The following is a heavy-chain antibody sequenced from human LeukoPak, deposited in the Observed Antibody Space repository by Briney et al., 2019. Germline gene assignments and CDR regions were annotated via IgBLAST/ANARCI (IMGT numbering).Heavy chain of an antibody. J-gene: IGHJ4*02. V-gene: IGHV3-66*02. CDR3: AKDPTHYRVWDDYDSTVLSY. CDR2: NSGGIT. Sequence: GGSLRLSCEVSGSTFNSNYMSWVRQVPGKGLEWVAINSGGITDYAYSVKGRVTISIDNAKNRLYLQMNSRRGADTALYYCAKDPTHYRVWDDYDSTVLSYWGQGTLVTVSS. D-gene: IGHD3-22*01. CDR1: GSTFNSNY.